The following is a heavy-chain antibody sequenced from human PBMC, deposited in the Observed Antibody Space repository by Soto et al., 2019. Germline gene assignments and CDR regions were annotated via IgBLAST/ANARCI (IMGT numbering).Heavy chain of an antibody. CDR2: MNPNSGNT. CDR3: AREKTSYGMDV. Sequence: QVQLVQSGAEVKKPGASVKVSCTASGYTFTSYDINWVRQANGQGLEWMGWMNPNSGNTGYAQKFQGRVTMTRTTSISTAFMALCSLSSEATAVYYCAREKTSYGMDVWGQGTTVTVSS. CDR1: GYTFTSYD. V-gene: IGHV1-8*01. J-gene: IGHJ6*02.